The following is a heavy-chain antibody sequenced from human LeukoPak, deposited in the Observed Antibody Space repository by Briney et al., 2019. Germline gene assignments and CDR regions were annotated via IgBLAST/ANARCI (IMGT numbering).Heavy chain of an antibody. CDR2: INHSGST. V-gene: IGHV4-34*01. J-gene: IGHJ1*01. D-gene: IGHD2-2*02. Sequence: PSETLSLTCAVYGGSFSGYYWSWIRQPPGKGLEWIGEINHSGSTYYNPSLKSRVTISVDTSKNQFSLKLSSVTAADTAVYYCARVPLGYCSSTSCYRGYFQHWGQGTLVTVSS. CDR3: ARVPLGYCSSTSCYRGYFQH. CDR1: GGSFSGYY.